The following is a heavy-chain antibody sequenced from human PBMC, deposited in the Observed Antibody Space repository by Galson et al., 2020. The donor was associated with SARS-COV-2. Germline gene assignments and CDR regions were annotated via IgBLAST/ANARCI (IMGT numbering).Heavy chain of an antibody. CDR2: IIPIFGTA. D-gene: IGHD4-17*01. V-gene: IGHV1-69*13. J-gene: IGHJ6*02. CDR1: GGTFSSYA. Sequence: SVKVSCKASGGTFSSYAISWVRQAPGQGLEWMGGIIPIFGTANYAQKFQGRVTITADESTSTAYMELSSLRSEDTAVYYCAKPRTYGGSLYGMDVWGQGTTVTVSS. CDR3: AKPRTYGGSLYGMDV.